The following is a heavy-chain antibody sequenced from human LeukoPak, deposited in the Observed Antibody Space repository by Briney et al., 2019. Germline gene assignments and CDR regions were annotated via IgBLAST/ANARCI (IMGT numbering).Heavy chain of an antibody. J-gene: IGHJ1*01. CDR2: KYYKSKWYN. CDR1: GDSVSSSAA. D-gene: IGHD2-2*01. Sequence: SQTLSLTCAISGDSVSSSAARNWIRQSPSRGLEWLGRKYYKSKWYNHYAVSVKSRITIKSDTCKNQLSLKLNSVTPEDTAVYYCARGDECPHHCSQRTSATV. V-gene: IGHV6-1*01. CDR3: ARGDECPHH.